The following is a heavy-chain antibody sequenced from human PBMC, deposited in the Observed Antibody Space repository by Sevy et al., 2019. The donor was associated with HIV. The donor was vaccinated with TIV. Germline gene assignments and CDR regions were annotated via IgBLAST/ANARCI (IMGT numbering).Heavy chain of an antibody. D-gene: IGHD2-2*01. J-gene: IGHJ3*02. CDR3: ARAERARWGYCSSTSCLGAFDI. CDR1: GFTFSSYS. V-gene: IGHV3-21*03. CDR2: ISSSSSYI. Sequence: GGSLRLSCAASGFTFSSYSMNWVRQAPGKGLEWVSSISSSSSYIYYADSVKGRFTISRDNAKNSLYLQMNSLRAEDTAGYYCARAERARWGYCSSTSCLGAFDIWGQGTMVTVSS.